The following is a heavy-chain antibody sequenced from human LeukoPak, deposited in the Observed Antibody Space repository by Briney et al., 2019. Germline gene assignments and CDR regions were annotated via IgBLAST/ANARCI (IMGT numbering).Heavy chain of an antibody. Sequence: ASVKVSCKASGYKFTSYYIHWVRQAPGQGLEWMGWINPNGGGTNYAQKFQGRVTMTRDTSISTAYMELSSLRSDDTAVYYCARVGYCSGGTCPYYFDLWGQGTLVTVSS. V-gene: IGHV1-2*02. CDR3: ARVGYCSGGTCPYYFDL. J-gene: IGHJ4*02. CDR2: INPNGGGT. CDR1: GYKFTSYY. D-gene: IGHD2-15*01.